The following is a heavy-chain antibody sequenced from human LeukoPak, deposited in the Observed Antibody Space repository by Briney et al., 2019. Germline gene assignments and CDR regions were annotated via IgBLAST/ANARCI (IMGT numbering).Heavy chain of an antibody. D-gene: IGHD2-2*01. Sequence: ASVKVSCKASGYTFTSYDINWVRQATGQGLEWMGWMNPNSGNTGYAQKFQGRVTMTRNTFTSTAYMELSSLRSEDTVVYYCARGRLWYQLPTDWGQGTLVTVSS. CDR3: ARGRLWYQLPTD. V-gene: IGHV1-8*01. CDR2: MNPNSGNT. J-gene: IGHJ4*02. CDR1: GYTFTSYD.